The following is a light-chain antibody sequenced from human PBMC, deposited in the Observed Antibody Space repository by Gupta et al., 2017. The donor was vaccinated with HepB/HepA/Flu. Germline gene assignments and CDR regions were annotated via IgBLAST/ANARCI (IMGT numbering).Light chain of an antibody. CDR3: HRYCRSPWT. J-gene: IGKJ1*01. CDR2: GAT. CDR1: QSVSTYH. V-gene: IGKV3-20*01. Sequence: EIVLTQSPGTLSLSPGERATLSCRASQSVSTYHLAWYQQKPGQAPRLLVYGATTRAIGIPDRFSGSGSGTDFTLTISGLEPEDLAVYYCHRYCRSPWTFGQGTRLEIK.